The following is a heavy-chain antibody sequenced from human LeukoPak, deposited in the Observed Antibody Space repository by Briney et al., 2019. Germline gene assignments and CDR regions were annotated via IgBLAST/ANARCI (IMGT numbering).Heavy chain of an antibody. CDR2: ISSSGSTI. CDR1: GFTFSDYY. V-gene: IGHV3-11*01. D-gene: IGHD6-13*01. J-gene: IGHJ4*02. Sequence: GRSLRPSCAASGFTFSDYYMSWIRQAPGKGRGWVSYISSSGSTIYYADSVKGRFTISRDNAKNSLYLQMNSLSAEDTAVYYCARDGVAAAGYDYWGQGTLVTVSS. CDR3: ARDGVAAAGYDY.